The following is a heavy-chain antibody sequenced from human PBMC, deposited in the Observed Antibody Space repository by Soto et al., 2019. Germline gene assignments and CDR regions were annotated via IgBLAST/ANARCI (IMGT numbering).Heavy chain of an antibody. CDR2: ISSSSSTI. J-gene: IGHJ2*01. CDR1: GFTFSSYS. Sequence: EVQLVESGGGLVQPGGSLRLSCAASGFTFSSYSMNWVRQAPGKGLEWVSYISSSSSTIYYADSVKGRFTISRDNAKNSLYLQMNSLGDEDTAVYYCAREGRGYSYGSNWYFDLWGRGTLVTVSS. D-gene: IGHD5-18*01. CDR3: AREGRGYSYGSNWYFDL. V-gene: IGHV3-48*02.